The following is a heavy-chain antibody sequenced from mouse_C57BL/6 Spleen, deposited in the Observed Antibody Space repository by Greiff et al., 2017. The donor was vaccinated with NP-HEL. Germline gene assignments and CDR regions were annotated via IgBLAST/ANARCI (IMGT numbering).Heavy chain of an antibody. D-gene: IGHD1-1*01. CDR1: GYTFTDYN. J-gene: IGHJ2*01. Sequence: EVQLQQSGPELVKPGASVKIPCKASGYTFTDYNMDWVKQSHGKSLEWIGDINPNNGGTIYNQKFKGKATLTVDKSSSTAYMELRSLTSEDTAVYYCARSHYGSSPLGYWGQGTTLTVSS. V-gene: IGHV1-18*01. CDR3: ARSHYGSSPLGY. CDR2: INPNNGGT.